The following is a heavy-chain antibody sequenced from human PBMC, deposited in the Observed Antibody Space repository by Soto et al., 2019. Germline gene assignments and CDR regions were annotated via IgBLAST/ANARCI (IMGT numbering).Heavy chain of an antibody. Sequence: QVQLVESGGGVVQPGRSLRLSCAASGFTFSSYGMHWVRQAPGKGLEWVAVIWYDGSNKYYADSVKGRFTISRDKSKNTLYLQMNSLRAEDTAVYYCARDRGDGYNLGGFDYWGKGTLVTVSS. CDR2: IWYDGSNK. CDR3: ARDRGDGYNLGGFDY. V-gene: IGHV3-33*01. D-gene: IGHD5-12*01. J-gene: IGHJ4*02. CDR1: GFTFSSYG.